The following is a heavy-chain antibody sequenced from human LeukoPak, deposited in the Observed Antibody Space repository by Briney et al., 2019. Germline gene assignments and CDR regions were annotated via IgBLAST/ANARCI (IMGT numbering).Heavy chain of an antibody. J-gene: IGHJ4*02. V-gene: IGHV3-49*03. CDR3: TREGYDSSGYYLDY. CDR1: GFTFGDYA. CDR2: IRSKAYGGTT. D-gene: IGHD3-22*01. Sequence: PGRSLRLSCTASGFTFGDYAMSWFRQAPGKGLEWVGSIRSKAYGGTTAYAASVKGRFTILRDDSKSIAYLQMNRLKTEETAVYYCTREGYDSSGYYLDYWGGGTLDSVSS.